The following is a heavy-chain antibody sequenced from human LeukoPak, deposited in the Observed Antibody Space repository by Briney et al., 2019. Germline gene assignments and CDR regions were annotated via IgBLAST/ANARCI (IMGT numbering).Heavy chain of an antibody. CDR1: GYTFTGYY. J-gene: IGHJ4*02. V-gene: IGHV1-2*02. CDR2: INLTSGGA. Sequence: GASVKVSCKXSGYTFTGYYMHWVRQAPGQGLEWMGWINLTSGGANYAPTFQRRVPMTRDTSLSTAYMELSRLRSDDTAVYYCARFEYSSSSDGYWGQGTLVTVSS. D-gene: IGHD6-6*01. CDR3: ARFEYSSSSDGY.